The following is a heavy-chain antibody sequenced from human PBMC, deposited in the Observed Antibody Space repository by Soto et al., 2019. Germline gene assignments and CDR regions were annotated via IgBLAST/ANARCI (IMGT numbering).Heavy chain of an antibody. D-gene: IGHD6-25*01. CDR3: ARVGGAADYYYYGMDV. Sequence: SETLSLTCAVSGGSISSSNWWSWVRQPPGKGLEWIGEIYHSGSTNYNQSLKSRVTISVDKSKNQFSLKLSSVTAADTAVYYCARVGGAADYYYYGMDVWGQGTTVTVSS. J-gene: IGHJ6*02. CDR2: IYHSGST. V-gene: IGHV4-4*02. CDR1: GGSISSSNW.